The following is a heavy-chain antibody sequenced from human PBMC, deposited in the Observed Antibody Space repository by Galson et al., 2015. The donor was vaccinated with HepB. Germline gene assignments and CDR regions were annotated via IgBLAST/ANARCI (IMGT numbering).Heavy chain of an antibody. Sequence: SCAASGYTFTSYAMHWVRQAPGQRLEWMGWINAGNGNTKYSQKFQGRVTITRDTSASTAYMELSSLRSEDTAVYYCARDFVHPEYMITFGGVIASYGMDVWGQGTTVTVSS. V-gene: IGHV1-3*01. D-gene: IGHD3-16*02. CDR1: GYTFTSYA. CDR3: ARDFVHPEYMITFGGVIASYGMDV. J-gene: IGHJ6*02. CDR2: INAGNGNT.